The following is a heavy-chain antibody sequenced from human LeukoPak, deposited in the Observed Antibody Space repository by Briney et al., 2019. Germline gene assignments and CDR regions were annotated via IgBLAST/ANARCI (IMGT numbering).Heavy chain of an antibody. Sequence: GESLQISSKGSGCCFTSYWIGWVRRMPGKGLVWMGIIFPGDCDTRYSPSFQGQVTISADKSISTTYLQWSSLNCAETAMYYCASPRYRSSWDDAFDIWCEGTMVTAAS. CDR3: ASPRYRSSWDDAFDI. CDR1: GCCFTSYW. CDR2: IFPGDCDT. J-gene: IGHJ3*02. D-gene: IGHD6-13*01. V-gene: IGHV5-51*01.